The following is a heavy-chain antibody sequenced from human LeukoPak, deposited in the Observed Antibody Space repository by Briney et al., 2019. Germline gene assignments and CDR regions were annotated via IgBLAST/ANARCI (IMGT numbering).Heavy chain of an antibody. CDR1: GGSLSGYY. J-gene: IGHJ4*01. CDR2: INHSGST. V-gene: IGHV4-34*01. CDR3: ARRGDY. Sequence: SETLSLTCAVYGGSLSGYYWSWIRQPPGKGLEWIGEINHSGSTNYNPSLKSRVTISVDTSKNQFSLKLSSVTAADTAVYYCARRGDYWGHGTLVTVSS.